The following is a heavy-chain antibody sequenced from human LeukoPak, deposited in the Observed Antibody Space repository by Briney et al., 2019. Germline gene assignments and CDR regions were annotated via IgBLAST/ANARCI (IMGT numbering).Heavy chain of an antibody. V-gene: IGHV1-18*01. CDR1: GYTFTSYG. Sequence: ASVKVSCKASGYTFTSYGISWVRQAPGQGLEWMGWISAYNGNTNYAQKLQGRVTMTTDTSTSTAYMELSSLRSEDTAVYYCAREASSGWSIDYWGQGTLVTVSS. CDR3: AREASSGWSIDY. D-gene: IGHD6-19*01. CDR2: ISAYNGNT. J-gene: IGHJ4*02.